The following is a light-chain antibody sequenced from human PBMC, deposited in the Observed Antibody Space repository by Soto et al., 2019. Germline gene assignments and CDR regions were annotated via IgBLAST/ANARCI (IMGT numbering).Light chain of an antibody. CDR2: KAS. Sequence: DIQMTQSPSTLSGSVGDRVTITCRASQTISSWLAWYQQKPGKAPKLLIYKASTLKSGVPSSFSGSGSGTEFTLTISSLQPDYFATYYCQHYNSYSEAFGQGTKVDI. CDR1: QTISSW. CDR3: QHYNSYSEA. J-gene: IGKJ1*01. V-gene: IGKV1-5*03.